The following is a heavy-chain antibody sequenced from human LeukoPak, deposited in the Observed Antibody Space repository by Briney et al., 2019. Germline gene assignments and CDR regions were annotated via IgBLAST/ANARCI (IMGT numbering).Heavy chain of an antibody. CDR3: ARDQDYYGSGSSSNDY. CDR2: FDPEDGET. V-gene: IGHV1-24*01. Sequence: GASVKVSCKVSGYTLTELSMHWVRQAPGKGLEWMGGFDPEDGETIYAQKFQGRVTMTEDTSTDTAYMELSSLRSEDTAVYYCARDQDYYGSGSSSNDYWGQGTLVTVSS. CDR1: GYTLTELS. J-gene: IGHJ4*02. D-gene: IGHD3-10*01.